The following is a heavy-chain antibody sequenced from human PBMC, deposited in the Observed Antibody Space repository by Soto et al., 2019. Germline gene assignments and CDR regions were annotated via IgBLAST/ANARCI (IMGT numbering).Heavy chain of an antibody. V-gene: IGHV1-18*01. J-gene: IGHJ6*02. D-gene: IGHD5-12*01. CDR3: ARVKSGYSGYAAFYYYYSMDV. CDR2: ISAYNGNT. Sequence: ASVKVSCKASGYTFTSYGISWVRQAPGQGLEWMGWISAYNGNTNYAQKLQGRVTMTTDTSTSTAYMELRSLRSDDTAVYYCARVKSGYSGYAAFYYYYSMDVWGQGTTVTVSS. CDR1: GYTFTSYG.